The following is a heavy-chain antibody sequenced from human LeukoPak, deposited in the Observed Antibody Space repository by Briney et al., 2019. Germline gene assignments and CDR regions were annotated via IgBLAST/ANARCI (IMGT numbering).Heavy chain of an antibody. CDR3: AKDREDRSGDFDY. CDR1: GFTFSNYA. CDR2: ISSSGTGCST. J-gene: IGHJ4*02. V-gene: IGHV3-23*01. Sequence: GGSLRLSCAASGFTFSNYAMSWVRQAPGKGLEWVSIISSSGTGCSTNYADSVKGRFTISRDNSKNTLYLQMNSLRAEDTAVYYCAKDREDRSGDFDYWGQGTLVTVSS. D-gene: IGHD1-26*01.